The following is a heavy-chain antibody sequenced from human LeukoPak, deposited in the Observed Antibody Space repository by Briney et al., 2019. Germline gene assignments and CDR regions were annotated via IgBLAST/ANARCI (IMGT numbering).Heavy chain of an antibody. CDR2: MNPNSGNT. CDR3: ARVSSSWYSWFDP. V-gene: IGHV1-8*01. CDR1: GYTFTRYD. J-gene: IGHJ5*02. D-gene: IGHD6-13*01. Sequence: GASVKVSCKASGYTFTRYDINWVRQATAQGLEWLGWMNPNSGNTGYAQKFQGRVTMTRNTSTSTAYTELSSLRSEDTAVYYCARVSSSWYSWFDPWGQGTLVTVSS.